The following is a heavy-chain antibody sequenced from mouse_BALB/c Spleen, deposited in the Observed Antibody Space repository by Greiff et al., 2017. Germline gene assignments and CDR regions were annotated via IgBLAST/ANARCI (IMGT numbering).Heavy chain of an antibody. CDR3: ARHLITTNAMDY. D-gene: IGHD2-4*01. J-gene: IGHJ4*01. CDR2: ISNGGGST. Sequence: EVQGVESGGGLVQPGGSLKLSCAASGFTFSSYTMSWVRQTPEKRLEWVAYISNGGGSTYYPDTVKGRFTISRDNAKNTLYLQMSSLKSEDTAMYYCARHLITTNAMDYWGQGTSVTVSS. CDR1: GFTFSSYT. V-gene: IGHV5-12-2*01.